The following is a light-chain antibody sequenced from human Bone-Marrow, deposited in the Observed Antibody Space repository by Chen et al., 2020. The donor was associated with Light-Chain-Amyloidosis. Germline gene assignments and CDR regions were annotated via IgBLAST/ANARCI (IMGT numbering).Light chain of an antibody. CDR3: QSADSSGTYEVI. CDR1: DLPTKY. J-gene: IGLJ2*01. Sequence: SYELTQPPSVSVSPGQTARITCSGDDLPTKYAYWYQQKPGQAPVLVIYRDTERPSGISEQFSGSSSGTTATLTISGVQAEDEADYHCQSADSSGTYEVIFGGGTKLTVL. CDR2: RDT. V-gene: IGLV3-25*03.